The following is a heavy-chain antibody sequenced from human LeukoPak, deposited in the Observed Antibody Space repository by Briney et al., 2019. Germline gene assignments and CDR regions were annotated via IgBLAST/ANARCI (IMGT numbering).Heavy chain of an antibody. V-gene: IGHV6-1*01. D-gene: IGHD3-9*01. Sequence: SQTLSLTCAISGDSVSIKSDVWNWIRQSPSRGLEWLGRTYYRSKWINDYATSVKSRIIISPDTSKNQFSLHLNSVTPEDTAVYYCARDADWAYDAFNIWGQGTMVTVSS. J-gene: IGHJ3*02. CDR1: GDSVSIKSDV. CDR2: TYYRSKWIN. CDR3: ARDADWAYDAFNI.